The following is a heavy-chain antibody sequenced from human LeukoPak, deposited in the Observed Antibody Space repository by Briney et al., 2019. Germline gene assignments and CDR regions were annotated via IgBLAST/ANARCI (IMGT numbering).Heavy chain of an antibody. CDR2: INSVGSST. V-gene: IGHV3-74*01. D-gene: IGHD3-16*01. CDR1: GFTFSNYW. CDR3: ARLPDGGDDSFEY. J-gene: IGHJ4*02. Sequence: GGSLRLSCAASGFTFSNYWMHWVRQVPGKGLVWVSRINSVGSSTSYAESVEGRFTISRDNAKNTLYLQMNSLRAEDTAVYYCARLPDGGDDSFEYWGQGTLVTVSS.